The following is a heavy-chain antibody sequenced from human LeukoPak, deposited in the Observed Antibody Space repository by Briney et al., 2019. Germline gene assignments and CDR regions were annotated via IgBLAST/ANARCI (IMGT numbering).Heavy chain of an antibody. CDR1: GGTFSSYA. V-gene: IGHV1-69*04. Sequence: ASVKVSCKASGGTFSSYAISWVRQAPGQGHEWMGRIIPIFGIANYAQKFQGRVTITADKSTSTAYMELSSLRSEDTAVYYCARDARELPFDYWGQGTLVTVSS. D-gene: IGHD1-26*01. J-gene: IGHJ4*02. CDR2: IIPIFGIA. CDR3: ARDARELPFDY.